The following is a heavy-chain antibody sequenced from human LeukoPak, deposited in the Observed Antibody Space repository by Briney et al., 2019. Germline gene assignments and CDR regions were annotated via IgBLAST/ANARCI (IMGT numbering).Heavy chain of an antibody. D-gene: IGHD3-16*01. CDR3: ARAGRGGYGMDV. J-gene: IGHJ6*02. Sequence: GGSLRLSCAASGFSFSIYSMNWVRQAPGKGLEWVSSISSSRGYIHYANSVKGRFTISRDNAKNSLYLQLSSLRAEDTAVYYCARAGRGGYGMDVWSQGTTVTVSS. CDR1: GFSFSIYS. CDR2: ISSSRGYI. V-gene: IGHV3-21*01.